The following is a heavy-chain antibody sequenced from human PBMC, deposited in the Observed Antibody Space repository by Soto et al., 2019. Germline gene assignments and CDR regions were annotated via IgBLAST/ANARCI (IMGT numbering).Heavy chain of an antibody. V-gene: IGHV5-10-1*01. CDR2: IDPSDSYT. CDR1: GYSFTSYW. D-gene: IGHD3-10*01. J-gene: IGHJ5*02. Sequence: GESLKISCKGSGYSFTSYWISWVRQMPGKGLEWMGRIDPSDSYTNYSPSFQGHVTISADKSISTAYLQWSSLKASDTAMYYCASETYYYGSGSYNWFDPWGQGTLVTVSS. CDR3: ASETYYYGSGSYNWFDP.